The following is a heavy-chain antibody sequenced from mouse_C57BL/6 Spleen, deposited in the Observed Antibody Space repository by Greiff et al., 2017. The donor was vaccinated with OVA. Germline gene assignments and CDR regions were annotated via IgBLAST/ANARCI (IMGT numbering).Heavy chain of an antibody. Sequence: VQLQQPGAELVRPGTSVKLSCKASGYTFTSYWMHWVKQRPGQGLEWIGVIDPSDSYTNYNQKFKGKATLTVDTSSSTAYMQLSSLTSEDSAVYYCARSGTTVVGTDYYAMDYWGQGTSVTVSS. CDR3: ARSGTTVVGTDYYAMDY. CDR1: GYTFTSYW. J-gene: IGHJ4*01. D-gene: IGHD1-1*01. CDR2: IDPSDSYT. V-gene: IGHV1-59*01.